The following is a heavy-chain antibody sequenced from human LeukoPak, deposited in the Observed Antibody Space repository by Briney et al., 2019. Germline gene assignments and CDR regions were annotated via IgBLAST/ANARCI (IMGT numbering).Heavy chain of an antibody. D-gene: IGHD3-3*01. V-gene: IGHV3-11*01. Sequence: GGSLRLSCAASGFTFSDYYMSWIRQAPGKELEWISYISSSGSTIYYADSVKGRFTISRDNAKNSLYLQMNSLRAEDTAVYYCARVLREWLLFGWFDPWGQGTLVTVSS. CDR3: ARVLREWLLFGWFDP. J-gene: IGHJ5*02. CDR2: ISSSGSTI. CDR1: GFTFSDYY.